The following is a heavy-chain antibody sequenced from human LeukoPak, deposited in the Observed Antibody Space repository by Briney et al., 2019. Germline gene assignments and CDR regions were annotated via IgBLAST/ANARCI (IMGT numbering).Heavy chain of an antibody. J-gene: IGHJ6*03. CDR2: IYAGGST. D-gene: IGHD1-1*01. V-gene: IGHV3-66*02. Sequence: GSLRLSCAGSGFTVSSNYVNWVRQAPGKGLEWVSIIYAGGSTVLTDSVKGRFTISRDDSKNTLYLQMNSLRPEDTAVYYCARYDNIQGYMDVWGTGTTVTVFS. CDR1: GFTVSSNY. CDR3: ARYDNIQGYMDV.